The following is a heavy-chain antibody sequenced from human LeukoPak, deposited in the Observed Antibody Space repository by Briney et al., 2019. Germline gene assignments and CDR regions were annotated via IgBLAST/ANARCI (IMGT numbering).Heavy chain of an antibody. Sequence: PSETLSLTCTVSGGSISSSSYYWGWLRQPPGEGLECIGNIYPSGATYYNPSLKSRVTISLDTSKSQFSLRLSSVTAADTAVYYCVQNIPGAVEHWGQGTLVTVSS. CDR1: GGSISSSSYY. D-gene: IGHD1-20*01. V-gene: IGHV4-39*01. CDR2: IYPSGAT. J-gene: IGHJ1*01. CDR3: VQNIPGAVEH.